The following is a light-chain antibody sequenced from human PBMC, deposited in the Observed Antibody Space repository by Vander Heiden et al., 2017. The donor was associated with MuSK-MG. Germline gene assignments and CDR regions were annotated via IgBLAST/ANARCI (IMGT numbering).Light chain of an antibody. CDR3: QQDNSYPVT. Sequence: DIQMTQSPSTLSASVGDRVTITCRASQSARSWLAWYQQKPGKAPKLLIYKASSLESGVPSRFSGSGSGTEFTLTISSLQPDDFATYYCQQDNSYPVTFGGGTKVEIK. CDR1: QSARSW. CDR2: KAS. V-gene: IGKV1-5*03. J-gene: IGKJ4*01.